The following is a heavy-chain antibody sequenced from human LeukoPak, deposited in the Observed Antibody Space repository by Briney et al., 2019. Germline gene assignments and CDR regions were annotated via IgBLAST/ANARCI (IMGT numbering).Heavy chain of an antibody. CDR2: FYNSGSS. Sequence: SGTLSLTCTVSGGSISDYYRGWIRQPPGKGLEWIRYFYNSGSSTYNPSLKSRVTISVDTSKEQFSLKVNSVTAADTAVYYCTRGAGWLIDYWGQGILVTVSS. D-gene: IGHD3-16*01. J-gene: IGHJ4*02. CDR3: TRGAGWLIDY. V-gene: IGHV4-59*01. CDR1: GGSISDYY.